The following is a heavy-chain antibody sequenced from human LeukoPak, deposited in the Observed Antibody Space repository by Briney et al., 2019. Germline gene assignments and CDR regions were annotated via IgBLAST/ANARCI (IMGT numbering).Heavy chain of an antibody. CDR1: GFTFSSYW. CDR2: ISGSGGST. V-gene: IGHV3-23*01. CDR3: AKGGYSSGWGLAYFDY. D-gene: IGHD6-19*01. J-gene: IGHJ4*02. Sequence: GGSLRLSCAASGFTFSSYWMSWVRQAPGKGLEWVSAISGSGGSTYYADSVKGRFTISRDNSKNTLYLQMNSLRAEDTAVYYCAKGGYSSGWGLAYFDYWGQGTLVTVSS.